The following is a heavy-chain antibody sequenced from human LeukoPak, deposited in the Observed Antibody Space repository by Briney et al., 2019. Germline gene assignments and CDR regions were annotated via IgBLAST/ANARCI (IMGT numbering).Heavy chain of an antibody. D-gene: IGHD6-19*01. CDR1: GYTLTSYY. J-gene: IGHJ4*02. V-gene: IGHV1-46*01. Sequence: ASVKVSCKVSGYTLTSYYMHWVRQAPGQGLEWMGIINPSGGSTSSAQKFQGRVTMTRDTSTSTVYMELSSLRSEDTAVYYCAGQLRIAVAGTGGVYFDYWGQGTLVTVSS. CDR2: INPSGGST. CDR3: AGQLRIAVAGTGGVYFDY.